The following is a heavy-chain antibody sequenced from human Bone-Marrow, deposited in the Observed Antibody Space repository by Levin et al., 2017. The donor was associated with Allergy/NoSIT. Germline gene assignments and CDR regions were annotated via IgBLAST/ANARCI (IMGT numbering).Heavy chain of an antibody. Sequence: ASVKVSCKGSAYRFSDYLLHWVRQAPGHGLEWMGRINPESGGTNYAPNFQGRVTMTSDTSSKTVYMELDRLTSDDTAVYFCTRGVPTIGMDVWGQGTTVIVSS. CDR1: AYRFSDYL. CDR3: TRGVPTIGMDV. D-gene: IGHD4/OR15-4a*01. CDR2: INPESGGT. V-gene: IGHV1-2*06. J-gene: IGHJ6*02.